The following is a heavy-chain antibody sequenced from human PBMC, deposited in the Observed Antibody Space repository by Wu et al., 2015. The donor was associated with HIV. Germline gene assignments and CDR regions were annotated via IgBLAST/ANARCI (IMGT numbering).Heavy chain of an antibody. CDR3: ARDDNNWFDP. D-gene: IGHD3-22*01. CDR1: GGSFRSYG. V-gene: IGHV1-18*01. Sequence: QIQLVQSGAEVKKPGSSVKLSCKASGGSFRSYGSHWVRQAPGQGLEWLGWTSTYNGNRNFAQKFQGRVTMTTDTSTSTAYMELRSLRSDDTAVYYCARDDNNWFDPWGQGTLVTVSS. J-gene: IGHJ5*02. CDR2: TSTYNGNR.